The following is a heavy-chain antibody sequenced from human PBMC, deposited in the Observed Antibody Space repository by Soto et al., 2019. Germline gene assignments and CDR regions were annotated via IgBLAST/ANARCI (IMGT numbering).Heavy chain of an antibody. CDR1: GFTLSMYS. Sequence: GGSLRLSCEVSGFTLSMYSMTWVRQAPGKGLEWVAKIPQDGSDGHYLDSVKGRFTISRDNAKNSVYLQMNSLRADDTAVYYCARDHLILPAHDFFYGSDVWGQGAKVIVSS. J-gene: IGHJ6*02. CDR3: ARDHLILPAHDFFYGSDV. CDR2: IPQDGSDG. D-gene: IGHD2-21*02. V-gene: IGHV3-7*03.